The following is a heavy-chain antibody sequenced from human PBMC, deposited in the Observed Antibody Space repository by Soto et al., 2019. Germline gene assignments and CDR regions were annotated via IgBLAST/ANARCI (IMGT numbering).Heavy chain of an antibody. CDR2: ISGSGGST. J-gene: IGHJ4*02. D-gene: IGHD6-6*01. Sequence: GGSLRLSCAASGFTFSSYAMSWVRQAPGKGLEWVSAISGSGGSTYYADSVKGRFTISRDNSKNTLYLQMNSLRAEDTAVYYCAKDLASSSLGGHFDYWGQGTLVTVSS. CDR1: GFTFSSYA. V-gene: IGHV3-23*01. CDR3: AKDLASSSLGGHFDY.